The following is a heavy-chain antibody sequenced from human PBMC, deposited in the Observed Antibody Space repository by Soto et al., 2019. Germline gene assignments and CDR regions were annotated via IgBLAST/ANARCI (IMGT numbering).Heavy chain of an antibody. CDR1: GFTFSSYS. CDR2: ISSSSSTI. V-gene: IGHV3-48*01. CDR3: ARDLPWECSGGSCHLSRWGAFDI. Sequence: EVQLVESGGGLVQPGGSLRLSCAASGFTFSSYSMNWVRQAPGKGLEWVSYISSSSSTIYYADSVKGRFTISRDNAKNSLYLQMNSLRAEDTAVYYCARDLPWECSGGSCHLSRWGAFDIWGQGTMVTVSS. D-gene: IGHD2-15*01. J-gene: IGHJ3*02.